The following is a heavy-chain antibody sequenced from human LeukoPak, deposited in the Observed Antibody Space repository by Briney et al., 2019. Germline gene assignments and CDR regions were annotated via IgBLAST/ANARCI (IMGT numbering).Heavy chain of an antibody. CDR3: ARVASGSYLDYFDY. V-gene: IGHV4-4*07. CDR1: GGSISSYY. J-gene: IGHJ4*02. D-gene: IGHD1-26*01. Sequence: SETLSLTCTVSGGSISSYYWSWIRQPAGKGLEWIGRIYTSGSTNYNPPLKSRVTMSVDTSKNQFSLKVSSVTAADTAVYYCARVASGSYLDYFDYWGQGTLVTVSS. CDR2: IYTSGST.